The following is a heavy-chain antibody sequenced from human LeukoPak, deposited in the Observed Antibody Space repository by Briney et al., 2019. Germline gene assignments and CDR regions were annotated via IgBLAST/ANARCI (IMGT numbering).Heavy chain of an antibody. J-gene: IGHJ4*02. CDR1: GFTFSSYS. CDR2: ITSSGSNT. D-gene: IGHD3-22*01. Sequence: GGSLRLSCAAAGFTFSSYSMSWVRQAPGKGLEWVSAITSSGSNTYFADSVKGRFTISRDNSKNTLYQQMNSLRAEDTAVYLCATRDTSGSYYFDYWGQGTLVTVSS. V-gene: IGHV3-23*01. CDR3: ATRDTSGSYYFDY.